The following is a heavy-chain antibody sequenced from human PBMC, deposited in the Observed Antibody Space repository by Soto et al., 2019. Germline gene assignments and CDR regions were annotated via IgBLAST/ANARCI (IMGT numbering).Heavy chain of an antibody. V-gene: IGHV4-59*01. CDR1: GGSISSYY. CDR3: ARDLTIGGFFDP. J-gene: IGHJ5*02. D-gene: IGHD3-10*01. Sequence: LSLTCTVSGGSISSYYWTWIRQPPGKELEWIGYIYYTGRTNCNPSLKSRVTMSVDTSKNQFSLRLSSVTAADTAIYSCARDLTIGGFFDPWGRGTLVTVSS. CDR2: IYYTGRT.